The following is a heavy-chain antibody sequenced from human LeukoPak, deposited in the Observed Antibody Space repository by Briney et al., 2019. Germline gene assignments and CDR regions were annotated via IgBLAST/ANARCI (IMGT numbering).Heavy chain of an antibody. J-gene: IGHJ5*02. CDR1: GGSFSGYY. D-gene: IGHD2-2*01. CDR3: ARGGAIVAVPAAKRNWFDP. CDR2: INHSRST. Sequence: SETLSLTCAVYGGSFSGYYWSWIRQPPGKGLEWIGEINHSRSTNYNPSLKSRVTISVDTSKNQFSLKLSSVTAADTAVYYCARGGAIVAVPAAKRNWFDPWGQGTLVTVSS. V-gene: IGHV4-34*01.